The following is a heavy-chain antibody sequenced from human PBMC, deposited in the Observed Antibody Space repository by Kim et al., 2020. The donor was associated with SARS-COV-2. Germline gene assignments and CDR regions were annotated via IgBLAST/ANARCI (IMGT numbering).Heavy chain of an antibody. CDR3: ARGGVVLDY. CDR2: IPNSGSAI. V-gene: IGHV3-11*01. Sequence: GGSLRLSCAASGFTFSDYQMTWIRQAPGRGLEWVSYIPNSGSAIYYADSVRGRFTISRDNGKNSLYLQMNSLRVEDTALYYCARGGVVLDYWGQGTLVTVSS. J-gene: IGHJ4*02. CDR1: GFTFSDYQ. D-gene: IGHD3-3*01.